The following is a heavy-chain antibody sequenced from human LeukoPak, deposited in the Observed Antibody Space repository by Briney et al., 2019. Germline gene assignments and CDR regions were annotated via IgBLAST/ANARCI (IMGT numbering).Heavy chain of an antibody. J-gene: IGHJ6*04. CDR3: ARTRPQDYSTSYMDV. Sequence: PSETLSLPCNVTGDSLSSDYWSWIRQSPGKGLEWIGFIFHSGTTDYNPALQSRVAISIDKFKNQFSLKMTSVTAADTAVYYCARTRPQDYSTSYMDVWGKGTTVTVSS. D-gene: IGHD4-11*01. CDR2: IFHSGTT. CDR1: GDSLSSDY. V-gene: IGHV4-59*08.